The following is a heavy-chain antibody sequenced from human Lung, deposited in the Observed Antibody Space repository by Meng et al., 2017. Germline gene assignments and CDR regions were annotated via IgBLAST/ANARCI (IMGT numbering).Heavy chain of an antibody. CDR3: VRRTYSSGWYFDY. D-gene: IGHD6-19*01. V-gene: IGHV4-34*12. CDR2: IIDSGST. J-gene: IGHJ4*02. Sequence: QVQLHQGGAGLFKPSEILSLTCAVYGGSFSGYYWSWIRQPPGKGLEWIGEIIDSGSTNYNPSLKSRVTISVDTSKNQFSLRVTSVTAADRAVYYCVRRTYSSGWYFDYWGQGTLVTVSS. CDR1: GGSFSGYY.